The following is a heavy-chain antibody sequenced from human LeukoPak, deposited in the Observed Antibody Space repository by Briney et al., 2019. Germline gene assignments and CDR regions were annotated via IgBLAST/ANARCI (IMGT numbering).Heavy chain of an antibody. D-gene: IGHD6-13*01. Sequence: ASVKVSCKASGYTFTIYGISWVRQAPGQGLEWMGWISAYNGNTNYAQKLQGRVTMTTDTSTSTAYMELRSLRSDDTAVYYCARDPTPRTYSRGPYYYYYGMDVWGKGTTVTVSS. CDR1: GYTFTIYG. CDR3: ARDPTPRTYSRGPYYYYYGMDV. V-gene: IGHV1-18*04. J-gene: IGHJ6*04. CDR2: ISAYNGNT.